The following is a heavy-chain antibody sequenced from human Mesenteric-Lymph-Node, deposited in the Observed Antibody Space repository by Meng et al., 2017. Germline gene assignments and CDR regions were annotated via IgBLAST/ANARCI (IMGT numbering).Heavy chain of an antibody. D-gene: IGHD2-21*01. CDR1: GGSISSGDYY. Sequence: QVLLQESGPGLVKPSQTLSLTCTFSGGSISSGDYYWSWIRQPPGKGLEWIGYIYYSGSTHYNPSLKSRVSTSVDTSKNQFSLNLNSMTAADTAVYYCASFDHIPRRNYFDYWGQGTLVTVSS. CDR2: IYYSGST. J-gene: IGHJ4*02. V-gene: IGHV4-30-4*01. CDR3: ASFDHIPRRNYFDY.